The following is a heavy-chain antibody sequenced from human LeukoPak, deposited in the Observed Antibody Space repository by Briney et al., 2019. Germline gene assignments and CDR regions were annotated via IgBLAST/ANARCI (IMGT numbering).Heavy chain of an antibody. CDR3: ARAPPFANYYDSSGPVGFDY. D-gene: IGHD3-22*01. J-gene: IGHJ4*02. V-gene: IGHV1-69*13. CDR1: GGTFSIYA. Sequence: ASVTVSCKASGGTFSIYAISWVRQAPGQGLEWMGGIIPIFGTANYAQKFQGRVTITADESTSTAYMELSSLRSEDTAVYYCARAPPFANYYDSSGPVGFDYWGQGTLVTVSS. CDR2: IIPIFGTA.